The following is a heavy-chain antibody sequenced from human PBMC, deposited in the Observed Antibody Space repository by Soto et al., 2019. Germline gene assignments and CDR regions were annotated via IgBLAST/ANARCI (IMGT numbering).Heavy chain of an antibody. Sequence: KPSETLSLTCTVSGGSISSYYWSWIRQLPGKGLEWIGYIYYSGSTNYNPSLNRRVPISVDTSKNQFSLTLSSVTAADTAVYYCARDLRYYDFCSGYYRNYYGMDVWGQGTTVTVSS. V-gene: IGHV4-59*01. D-gene: IGHD3-3*01. J-gene: IGHJ6*02. CDR1: GGSISSYY. CDR2: IYYSGST. CDR3: ARDLRYYDFCSGYYRNYYGMDV.